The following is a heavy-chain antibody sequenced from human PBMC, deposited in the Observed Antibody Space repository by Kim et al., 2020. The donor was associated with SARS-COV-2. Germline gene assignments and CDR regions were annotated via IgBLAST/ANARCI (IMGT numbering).Heavy chain of an antibody. CDR2: IIPILGIA. CDR1: GGTFSSYA. V-gene: IGHV1-69*04. CDR3: ARDPTWFGEAHNWFDP. D-gene: IGHD3-10*01. J-gene: IGHJ5*02. Sequence: SVKVSCKASGGTFSSYAISWVRQAPGQGLEWMGRIIPILGIANYAQKFQGRVTITADKSTSTAYMELSSLRSEDTAVYYCARDPTWFGEAHNWFDPWGQGTLVTVSS.